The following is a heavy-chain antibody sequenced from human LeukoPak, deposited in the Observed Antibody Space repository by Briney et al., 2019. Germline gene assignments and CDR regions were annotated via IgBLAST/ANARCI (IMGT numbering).Heavy chain of an antibody. CDR1: GGTFSSYA. CDR3: ASYSSGWLPSLFYFDY. J-gene: IGHJ4*02. D-gene: IGHD6-19*01. CDR2: IIPIFGTA. V-gene: IGHV1-69*13. Sequence: SVKVSCKASGGTFSSYAISWVRQAPGQGLEWMGGIIPIFGTANYAQKFQGRVTITADESTSTAYMELSSLRSEDTAVYYCASYSSGWLPSLFYFDYWGQGTLVTVSS.